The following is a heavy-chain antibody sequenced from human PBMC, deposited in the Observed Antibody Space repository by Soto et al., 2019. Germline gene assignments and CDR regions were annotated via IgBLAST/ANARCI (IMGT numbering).Heavy chain of an antibody. V-gene: IGHV4-39*01. CDR1: GGSISSFGYY. CDR3: ARHMPTVTTGAFDI. J-gene: IGHJ3*02. D-gene: IGHD4-17*01. Sequence: SETLSLTCTVSGGSISSFGYYWGWIRQSPGKGLEWIGSIDYSGTTYHNLSLKSRVTISVDLSKNQFSLTLTSVTAADTAVYFCARHMPTVTTGAFDIWGQGTKVTVSS. CDR2: IDYSGTT.